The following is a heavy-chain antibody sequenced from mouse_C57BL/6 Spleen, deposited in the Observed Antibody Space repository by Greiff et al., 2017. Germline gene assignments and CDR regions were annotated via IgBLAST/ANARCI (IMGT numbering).Heavy chain of an antibody. V-gene: IGHV1-69*01. J-gene: IGHJ4*01. CDR1: GYTFTSYW. CDR3: ARGRGITTNYYAMDY. Sequence: VQLQQPGAELVMPGASVKLSCKASGYTFTSYWMHWVKQRPGQGLEWIGEIDPSDSYTNYNQKFKGKSTLTVDKSSSTAYMQLSSLTSEDSAVYYCARGRGITTNYYAMDYWGQGTSVTVSS. CDR2: IDPSDSYT. D-gene: IGHD1-1*01.